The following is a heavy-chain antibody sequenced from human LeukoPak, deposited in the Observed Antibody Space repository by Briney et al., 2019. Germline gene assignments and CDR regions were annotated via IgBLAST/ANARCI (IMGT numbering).Heavy chain of an antibody. V-gene: IGHV4-34*12. Sequence: SETLSLTCAVYGESFSGYYWTWIRQPPGKGLEWIGEIFHSGSSNYNPSLKSRVTISVDKSKNQFSLKLSSVTAADTAIYYCARPPDPWGQGTLVTVSS. J-gene: IGHJ5*02. CDR3: ARPPDP. CDR1: GESFSGYY. CDR2: IFHSGSS.